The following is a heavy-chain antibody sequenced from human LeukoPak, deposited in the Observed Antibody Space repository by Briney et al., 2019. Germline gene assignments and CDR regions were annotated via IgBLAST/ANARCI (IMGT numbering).Heavy chain of an antibody. CDR1: GGSFSGYY. CDR2: INHSGST. CDR3: ARLYGDARGDY. V-gene: IGHV4-34*01. J-gene: IGHJ4*02. D-gene: IGHD4-17*01. Sequence: PSETLSLTCAVYGGSFSGYYWSWIRQPPGKGLEWIGEINHSGSTNYNPSLKSRVTISVDTSKNQFSLKLSSVTAADTAVYYCARLYGDARGDYWGQGTLVTVSS.